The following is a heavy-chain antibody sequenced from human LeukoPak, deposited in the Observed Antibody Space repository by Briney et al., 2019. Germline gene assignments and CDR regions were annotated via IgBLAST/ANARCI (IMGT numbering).Heavy chain of an antibody. D-gene: IGHD3-3*01. V-gene: IGHV4-59*01. Sequence: PLETLSLTCTVSGGSISPYFWSWIRQPPGKGLEWIGYIYYRGSTNYNPSLKSRVTISLDTSKDQFSLKLSSVTAADTAVYYCAREGVVKGYFDYWGQGTLVTVSS. J-gene: IGHJ4*02. CDR3: AREGVVKGYFDY. CDR2: IYYRGST. CDR1: GGSISPYF.